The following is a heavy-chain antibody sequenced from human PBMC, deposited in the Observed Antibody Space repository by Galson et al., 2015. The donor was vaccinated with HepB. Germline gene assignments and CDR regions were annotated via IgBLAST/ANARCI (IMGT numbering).Heavy chain of an antibody. D-gene: IGHD3-10*01. Sequence: SLRLSCAASGFTFSSYAMHWVRQAPGKGLEWVAVISYDGSNKYYADSVKGRFTISRDNSKNTLYLQMNSLRAEDTAVYYCARDRRAMVRGVTPGYWGQGTLVTVSS. CDR3: ARDRRAMVRGVTPGY. J-gene: IGHJ4*02. V-gene: IGHV3-30*04. CDR2: ISYDGSNK. CDR1: GFTFSSYA.